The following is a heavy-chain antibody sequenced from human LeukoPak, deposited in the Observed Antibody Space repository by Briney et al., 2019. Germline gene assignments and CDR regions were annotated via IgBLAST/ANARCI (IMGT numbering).Heavy chain of an antibody. J-gene: IGHJ4*02. CDR3: ATYYYDSGGYYDFDY. Sequence: SVKVSCKASGGTFSSYAISWVRQAPGQGLEWMGGIIPIFGTANYAQKFQGRVTITTDESTSTAYMELSSLRSEDTAVYYCATYYYDSGGYYDFDYWGQGTLVTVSS. CDR2: IIPIFGTA. D-gene: IGHD3-22*01. V-gene: IGHV1-69*05. CDR1: GGTFSSYA.